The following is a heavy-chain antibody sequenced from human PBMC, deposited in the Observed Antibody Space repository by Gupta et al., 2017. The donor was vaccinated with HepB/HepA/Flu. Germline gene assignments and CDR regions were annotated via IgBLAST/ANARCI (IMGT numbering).Heavy chain of an antibody. CDR3: ARGWEETPDH. D-gene: IGHD1-26*01. J-gene: IGHJ4*02. CDR1: GFTFAAYY. V-gene: IGHV1-2*02. Sequence: QVQLVQSGAEVKKPGTSVKVSCKASGFTFAAYYMNWVRQAPGQGLEWMGWINPNSGGPEYAQKFQGRVTMTRDTSNSTAYMELSDLRSDDTAIYYCARGWEETPDHWGQGTLVTVSS. CDR2: INPNSGGP.